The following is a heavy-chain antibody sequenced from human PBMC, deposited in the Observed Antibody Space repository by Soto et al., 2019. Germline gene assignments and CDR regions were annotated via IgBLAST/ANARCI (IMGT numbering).Heavy chain of an antibody. CDR1: GDSIVSGGYY. J-gene: IGHJ4*02. Sequence: TSETLSLTCTVSGDSIVSGGYYWSWIRQHPGEGLEWVGHIYYSGSAYYNPSLRSRLTISVDTSKNQFSLSLSSVTAADTAVYYCARDPFGGYCDSSPYYSYWGRGAMVTVSS. D-gene: IGHD3-22*01. CDR3: ARDPFGGYCDSSPYYSY. CDR2: IYYSGSA. V-gene: IGHV4-31*03.